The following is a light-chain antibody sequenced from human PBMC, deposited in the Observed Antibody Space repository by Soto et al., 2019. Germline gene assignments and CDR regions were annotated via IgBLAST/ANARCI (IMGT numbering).Light chain of an antibody. CDR3: QQRSNWPLT. Sequence: EIVLTQSPATLSLSPGERATLSCRASQSVSSYLAWYQQKPGQAPRLLIYDTSNRATGIPARFSGSGSGTDFTLTIRRLEPEDFAVYYCQQRSNWPLTFGGGTNVEIK. J-gene: IGKJ4*01. CDR1: QSVSSY. CDR2: DTS. V-gene: IGKV3-11*01.